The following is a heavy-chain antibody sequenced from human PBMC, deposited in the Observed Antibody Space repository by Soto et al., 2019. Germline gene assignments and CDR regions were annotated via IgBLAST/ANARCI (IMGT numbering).Heavy chain of an antibody. CDR2: IHYTGST. CDR1: GVSMSRYY. D-gene: IGHD1-1*01. Sequence: ETLTLTCAVSGVSMSRYYWTWIRQPPGKGLEWIGNIHYTGSTNYNPSLKSRVTILLGTSTSQFSLKVSSVTAADTAVYYCERDLTISSTDGPLDPWGHGTLVTVSS. J-gene: IGHJ5*02. V-gene: IGHV4-59*01. CDR3: ERDLTISSTDGPLDP.